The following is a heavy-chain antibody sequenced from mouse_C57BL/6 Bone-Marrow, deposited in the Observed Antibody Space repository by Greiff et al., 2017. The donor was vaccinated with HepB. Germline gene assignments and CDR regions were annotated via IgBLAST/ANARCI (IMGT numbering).Heavy chain of an antibody. CDR3: ASSTGTERYFDV. CDR1: GFTFSSYA. V-gene: IGHV5-4*03. Sequence: EVKVVESGGGLVKPGGSLKLSCAASGFTFSSYAMSWVRQTPEKRLEWVATISDGGSYTYYPDNVKGRFTISRDNAKNNLYLQMSHLKSEDTAMYYCASSTGTERYFDVWGTGTTVTVSS. J-gene: IGHJ1*03. D-gene: IGHD4-1*01. CDR2: ISDGGSYT.